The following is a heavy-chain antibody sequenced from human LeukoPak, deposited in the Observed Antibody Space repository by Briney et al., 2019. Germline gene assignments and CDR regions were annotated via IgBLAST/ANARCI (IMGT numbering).Heavy chain of an antibody. J-gene: IGHJ4*02. D-gene: IGHD2-21*01. Sequence: PSETLSPTCIVSGGSISGYHWGWVRQPPGKGLEYISFIYYNGDTNYNPSLKSRVTMSVDTSKNQFSLKLSSVTAADTAVYYCARLGDCGHDCYSHDYWGQGTLVTVSS. CDR3: ARLGDCGHDCYSHDY. CDR2: IYYNGDT. V-gene: IGHV4-59*08. CDR1: GGSISGYH.